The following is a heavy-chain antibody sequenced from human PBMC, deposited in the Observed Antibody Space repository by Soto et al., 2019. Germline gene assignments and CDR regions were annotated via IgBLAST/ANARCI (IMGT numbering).Heavy chain of an antibody. CDR2: IIPIFGTA. D-gene: IGHD3-10*01. CDR1: GGTFSSYA. V-gene: IGHV1-69*13. J-gene: IGHJ4*02. Sequence: SVKVSCKASGGTFSSYAISWVRQAPGQGLEWMGGIIPIFGTANYAQKFQGRVTITADESTSTAYMELSSLRSEDTAVYYCARRSGELFYDFDYWGQGTLVTVSS. CDR3: ARRSGELFYDFDY.